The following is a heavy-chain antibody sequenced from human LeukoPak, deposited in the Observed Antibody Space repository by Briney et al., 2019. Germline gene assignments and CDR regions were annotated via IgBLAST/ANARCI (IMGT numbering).Heavy chain of an antibody. J-gene: IGHJ4*02. CDR2: INPNSGGT. D-gene: IGHD2-8*02. V-gene: IGHV1-2*06. Sequence: ASVKVSCXASGYTFTGYYMHWVRRAPGQGLEWMGRINPNSGGTNYAQKFQGRVTMTRDTSISTAYMELSRLRSDDTAVYYCTRAGSRLTGNFDYWGQGTLVTVSS. CDR3: TRAGSRLTGNFDY. CDR1: GYTFTGYY.